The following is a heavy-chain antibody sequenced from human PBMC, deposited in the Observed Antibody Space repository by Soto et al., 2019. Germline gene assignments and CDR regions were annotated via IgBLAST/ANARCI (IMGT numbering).Heavy chain of an antibody. CDR1: GFTFSSYG. Sequence: PGGSLRLSCAASGFTFSSYGMHWVRQAPGKGLEWVAVISYDGSNKYYADSVKGRFTISRDNSKNTLYLQMNSLRAEDTAVYYCAKGDIVATISPYYYYGMDVWGQGTTVTVSS. CDR3: AKGDIVATISPYYYYGMDV. D-gene: IGHD5-12*01. CDR2: ISYDGSNK. J-gene: IGHJ6*02. V-gene: IGHV3-30*18.